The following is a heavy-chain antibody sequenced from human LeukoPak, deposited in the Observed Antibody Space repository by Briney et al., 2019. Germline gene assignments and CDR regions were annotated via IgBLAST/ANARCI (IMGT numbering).Heavy chain of an antibody. CDR3: SIVHFGQGGAFDQ. D-gene: IGHD3-16*01. J-gene: IGHJ4*02. CDR2: ISYSGST. CDR1: GGSIRNYY. V-gene: IGHV4-59*08. Sequence: SETLSLTCTVSGGSIRNYYWSWIRQPPGKGLEWIGYISYSGSTNYNPSLKSRVTISVDTSKNQFSLRLSSVTAADTAVYNCSIVHFGQGGAFDQWGQGTLVTVSS.